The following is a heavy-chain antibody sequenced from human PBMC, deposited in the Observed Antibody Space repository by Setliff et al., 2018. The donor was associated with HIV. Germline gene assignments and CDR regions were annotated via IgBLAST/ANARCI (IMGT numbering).Heavy chain of an antibody. V-gene: IGHV4-59*01. D-gene: IGHD2-2*01. CDR1: GGSMSDYY. CDR2: IHSSGST. Sequence: PSETLSLTCTVSGGSMSDYYWSWIRQSPGKGLEYIGYIHSSGSTYYSPTLRSRITISLDTSKSQFSLKLTSATAADTAVYYCARKYADVEVGGMDVWGQGTTVTVSS. J-gene: IGHJ6*02. CDR3: ARKYADVEVGGMDV.